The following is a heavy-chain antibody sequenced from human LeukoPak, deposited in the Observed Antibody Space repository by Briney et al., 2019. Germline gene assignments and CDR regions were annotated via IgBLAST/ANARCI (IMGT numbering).Heavy chain of an antibody. J-gene: IGHJ5*02. D-gene: IGHD3-10*01. V-gene: IGHV1-8*03. Sequence: ASVKVSCKASGYTFTSYDINWVRQATGQGLEWMGWMNPNSGNTGYAQKFQGRVTITRTTSISTAYMELSSLRSEDTAVYYCARRGLATRYWFDLWGQGTLVTVSS. CDR1: GYTFTSYD. CDR3: ARRGLATRYWFDL. CDR2: MNPNSGNT.